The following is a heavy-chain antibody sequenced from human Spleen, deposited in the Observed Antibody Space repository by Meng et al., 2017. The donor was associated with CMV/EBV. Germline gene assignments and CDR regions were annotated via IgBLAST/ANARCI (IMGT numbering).Heavy chain of an antibody. D-gene: IGHD2-2*01. V-gene: IGHV3-23*01. CDR1: GFPFSAYP. Sequence: CAGSGFPFSAYPMSWVRQAPGKGLEWVSTIGGTGANTYYTDSVKGRFTISRDSSKNTLYLQLSSLRAEDTATYYCAKWRSSTEFYHDSWGLGTLVTVSS. CDR3: AKWRSSTEFYHDS. J-gene: IGHJ4*02. CDR2: IGGTGANT.